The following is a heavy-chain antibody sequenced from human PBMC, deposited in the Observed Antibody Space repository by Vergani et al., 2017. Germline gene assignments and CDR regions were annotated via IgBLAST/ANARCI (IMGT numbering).Heavy chain of an antibody. D-gene: IGHD5-18*01. Sequence: EVQLVESGGGVVRPGGSLRLSCAASGFTFSSYWMSWVRQAPGKGLEWVANIKQDGSEKYYVDSVKGRFTISRDNAKNSLYLQMNSLRAEDTAVYYCARVGWIQLWSFFDYWGQGTLVTVSS. CDR2: IKQDGSEK. CDR3: ARVGWIQLWSFFDY. J-gene: IGHJ4*02. V-gene: IGHV3-7*03. CDR1: GFTFSSYW.